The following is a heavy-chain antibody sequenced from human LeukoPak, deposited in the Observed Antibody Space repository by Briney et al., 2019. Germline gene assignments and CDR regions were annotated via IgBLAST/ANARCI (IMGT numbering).Heavy chain of an antibody. CDR3: AKDTPFGGMDV. J-gene: IGHJ6*02. Sequence: PGGSLRLSCAASGFTFNIYWMHWVRQAPGKGLVWVSGISWNSGSIGYADSVKGRFTISRDNAKNSLYLQMNSLRAEDTALYYCAKDTPFGGMDVWGQGTTVTVSS. CDR1: GFTFNIYW. CDR2: ISWNSGSI. D-gene: IGHD3-16*01. V-gene: IGHV3-9*01.